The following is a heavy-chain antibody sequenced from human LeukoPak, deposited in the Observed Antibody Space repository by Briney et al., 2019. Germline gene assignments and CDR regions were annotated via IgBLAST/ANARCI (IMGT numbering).Heavy chain of an antibody. CDR1: GFIFGSYG. Sequence: GGSLRLSCAASGFIFGSYGMHWVRQAPVKGLEWVAFTPYHGVSRYYTESVKGRFTISRDNSKSTLYLQMNSLRIEDTAVYYCAKDRHGDYTSDYWGQATLVIVSS. CDR2: TPYHGVSR. D-gene: IGHD4-17*01. V-gene: IGHV3-30*02. CDR3: AKDRHGDYTSDY. J-gene: IGHJ4*02.